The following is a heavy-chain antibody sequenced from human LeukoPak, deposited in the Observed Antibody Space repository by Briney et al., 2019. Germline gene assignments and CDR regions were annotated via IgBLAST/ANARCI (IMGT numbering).Heavy chain of an antibody. CDR1: GFTFGIYD. V-gene: IGHV3-30*02. J-gene: IGHJ3*02. CDR2: LRYDGSNK. Sequence: SGGSLTLPCAVSGFTFGIYDMHWLRQAPGKGLEWVAFLRYDGSNKYYADSVKGRFTISRDNSKTTLYLQMNSLRAEDTAVYYCARHYMTTVTKGAFDIWGQGTMVTVSS. CDR3: ARHYMTTVTKGAFDI. D-gene: IGHD4-17*01.